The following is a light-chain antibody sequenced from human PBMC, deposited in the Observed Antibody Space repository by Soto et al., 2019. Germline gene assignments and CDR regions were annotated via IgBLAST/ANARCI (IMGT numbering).Light chain of an antibody. CDR3: HQYYRFART. Sequence: DIQMTHSRSTLSSSVGDRFTIRCRSSQSIISLLAWYQQKPWKAPKFLIYKASSLPSGVPSRFSGSGSGTEFTLTITSLQPDDFATYYCHQYYRFARTCGQGSSVEI. V-gene: IGKV1-5*03. CDR2: KAS. CDR1: QSIISL. J-gene: IGKJ1*01.